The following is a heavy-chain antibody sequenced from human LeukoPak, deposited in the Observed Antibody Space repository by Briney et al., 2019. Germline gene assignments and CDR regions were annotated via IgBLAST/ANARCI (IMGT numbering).Heavy chain of an antibody. D-gene: IGHD2-2*01. CDR2: IKQDGSEK. J-gene: IGHJ3*02. CDR1: GFTFSSYW. Sequence: AGSLRLSCAASGFTFSSYWMSWVRQAPGKGLERVANIKQDGSEKYYVDSVKGRFTISRDNAKNSLYLQMNSLRAEDTAVYYCARDQRRGYCSSTSCYDHDAFDIWGQGTMVTVSS. V-gene: IGHV3-7*01. CDR3: ARDQRRGYCSSTSCYDHDAFDI.